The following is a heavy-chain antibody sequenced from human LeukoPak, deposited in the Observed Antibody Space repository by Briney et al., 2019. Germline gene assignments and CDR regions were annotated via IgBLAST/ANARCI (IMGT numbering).Heavy chain of an antibody. D-gene: IGHD3-10*01. CDR1: GFTFSSYA. Sequence: GGSLRLSCAATGFTFSSYAMSWVRQAPGKGLEWVSAISGSGGSTYYADSVKGRFTISRDNSKNTLYLQMNSLRAEDTAVYYCAKARTSGSYYKSPQVFGYWGQGTLVTVSS. CDR3: AKARTSGSYYKSPQVFGY. CDR2: ISGSGGST. V-gene: IGHV3-23*01. J-gene: IGHJ4*02.